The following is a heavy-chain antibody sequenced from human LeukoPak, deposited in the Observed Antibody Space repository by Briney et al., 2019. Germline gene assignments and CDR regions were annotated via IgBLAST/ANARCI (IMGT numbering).Heavy chain of an antibody. V-gene: IGHV3-48*01. CDR2: ISSSSSTI. Sequence: PGGSLRLSCAASGFTFSSYSMNWVRQAPGKGLEWVSYISSSSSTIYYADSVKGRFTISRDNAKNSLYLQMNSLRAEDTAVYYCARNVTSRTGWIDAFDIWDQGTMVTDSS. CDR1: GFTFSSYS. CDR3: ARNVTSRTGWIDAFDI. J-gene: IGHJ3*02. D-gene: IGHD2-2*01.